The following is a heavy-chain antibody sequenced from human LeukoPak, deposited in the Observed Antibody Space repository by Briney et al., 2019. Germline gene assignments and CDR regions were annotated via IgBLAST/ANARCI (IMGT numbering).Heavy chain of an antibody. CDR1: GFTFSSYG. CDR3: LSPATAKGSGNWFDP. D-gene: IGHD6-19*01. Sequence: QPGRSLRLSCAASGFTFSSYGMHWVRQAPGKGLEWVAVISYDGSNRYYADSVKGRFTISRDNSKNTLYLQMNSLRAEDTAVYHCLSPATAKGSGNWFDPWGQGTLVTVSS. CDR2: ISYDGSNR. J-gene: IGHJ5*02. V-gene: IGHV3-30*03.